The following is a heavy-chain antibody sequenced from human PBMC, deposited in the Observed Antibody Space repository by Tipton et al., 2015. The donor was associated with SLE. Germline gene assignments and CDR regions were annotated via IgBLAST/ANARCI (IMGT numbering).Heavy chain of an antibody. D-gene: IGHD1-1*01. J-gene: IGHJ4*02. Sequence: GLVKPSETLSLTCTVSGDSISSHYWSWIRQPPGKGLEWIGYIYYSGSTNYNPSLKSRVTISVDTSKNQFSLKLSSVTAADTAVYYCAREFQLGLGYYFDSWGQGTLVTVSS. CDR3: AREFQLGLGYYFDS. CDR1: GDSISSHY. CDR2: IYYSGST. V-gene: IGHV4-59*11.